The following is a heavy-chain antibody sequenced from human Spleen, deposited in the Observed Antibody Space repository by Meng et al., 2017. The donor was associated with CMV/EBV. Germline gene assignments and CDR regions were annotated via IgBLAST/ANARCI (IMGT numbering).Heavy chain of an antibody. CDR3: ARDGAVPAAGVDWFDA. J-gene: IGHJ5*02. CDR2: IKQDGGEK. D-gene: IGHD2-2*01. V-gene: IGHV3-7*01. Sequence: GGSLRLSCAASGFPFSRYWMSWVRQAPGKGLEGVANIKQDGGEKYYVDSVKGRFTISRDNAKNSLYLQMNSLRAEDTAVYYCARDGAVPAAGVDWFDAWGQGTLVTVSS. CDR1: GFPFSRYW.